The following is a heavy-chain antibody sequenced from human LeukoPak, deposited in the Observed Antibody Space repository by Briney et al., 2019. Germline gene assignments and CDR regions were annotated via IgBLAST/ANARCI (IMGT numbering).Heavy chain of an antibody. CDR3: ARDVAYGRWEPYPWDWFDP. V-gene: IGHV3-48*03. CDR2: ISSSGSTI. D-gene: IGHD1-26*01. J-gene: IGHJ5*02. CDR1: GFTFSSYE. Sequence: GGSLRLSCAASGFTFSSYEMNWVRQAPGKGLEWVSYISSSGSTIYYADSVKGRFTISRDNAKNSLYLQMNSLRAEDTAVYFCARDVAYGRWEPYPWDWFDPWGQGTLVTVSS.